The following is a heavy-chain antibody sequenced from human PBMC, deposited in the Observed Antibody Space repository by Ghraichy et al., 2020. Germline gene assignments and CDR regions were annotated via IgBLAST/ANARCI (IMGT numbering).Heavy chain of an antibody. J-gene: IGHJ4*02. CDR1: GGSISSYY. D-gene: IGHD5-24*01. CDR2: IYYSGST. CDR3: ARGEMATIGGDY. Sequence: SETLSLTCTVSGGSISSYYWSWIRQPPGKGLEWIGYIYYSGSTNYNPSLKSRVTISVDTSKNQFSLKLSSVTAADTAVYYCARGEMATIGGDYWGQGTLVTVSS. V-gene: IGHV4-59*01.